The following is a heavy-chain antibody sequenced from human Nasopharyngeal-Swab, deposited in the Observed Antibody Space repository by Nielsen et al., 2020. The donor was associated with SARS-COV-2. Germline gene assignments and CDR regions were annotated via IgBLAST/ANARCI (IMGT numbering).Heavy chain of an antibody. V-gene: IGHV3-11*06. J-gene: IGHJ3*02. CDR1: GFTFSDYY. CDR2: ISSSSSYT. CDR3: ASDYVWGSYRSPDAFDI. Sequence: GGSLRLSCAASGFTFSDYYMSWIRQAPGKGLEWVSYISSSSSYTNYADYVKGRFTISRDNAKNSLYLQMNSLRAEYTAVSYCASDYVWGSYRSPDAFDIWGQGTMVTVSS. D-gene: IGHD3-16*02.